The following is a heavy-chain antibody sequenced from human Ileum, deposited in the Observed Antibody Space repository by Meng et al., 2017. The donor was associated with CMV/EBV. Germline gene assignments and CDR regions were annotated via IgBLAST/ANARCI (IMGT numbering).Heavy chain of an antibody. CDR3: ARDDIVVVLMSYYGMDV. CDR1: GFTFSSYS. D-gene: IGHD2-2*01. Sequence: GGSLRLSCAASGFTFSSYSMNWVRQAPGKGLEWVSSISSSSSYIYYADSVKGRFTISRDNAKNSLYLQMNSLRAEDTAVYYCARDDIVVVLMSYYGMDVWGQGTTVTVSS. CDR2: ISSSSSYI. V-gene: IGHV3-21*01. J-gene: IGHJ6*02.